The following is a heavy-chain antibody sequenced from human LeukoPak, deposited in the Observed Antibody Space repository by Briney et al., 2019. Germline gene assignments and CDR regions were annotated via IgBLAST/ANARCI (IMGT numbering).Heavy chain of an antibody. J-gene: IGHJ4*02. CDR1: GGTFSSYA. CDR3: ARDGQYYDFWSGYPI. D-gene: IGHD3-3*01. CDR2: INPNSGGT. V-gene: IGHV1-2*06. Sequence: ASVKVSCKASGGTFSSYAISWVRQASGQGLEWMGRINPNSGGTNYAQKFQGRVTMTRDTSISTAYMELSRLRSDDTAVYYCARDGQYYDFWSGYPIWGQGTLVTVSS.